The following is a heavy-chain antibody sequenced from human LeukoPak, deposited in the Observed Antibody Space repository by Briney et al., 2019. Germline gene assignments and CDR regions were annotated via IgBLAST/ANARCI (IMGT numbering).Heavy chain of an antibody. J-gene: IGHJ4*02. CDR2: IISNLGAT. CDR3: ATTNDGGGYQWGDFFDY. D-gene: IGHD3-22*01. V-gene: IGHV1-69*04. CDR1: GGTSNSHA. Sequence: SVKVSCKASGGTSNSHAISWVRQAPGQGLEWMGRIISNLGATNRAQKFQDRVTLTADKSTNTAYMELTSLTSDDTVIYYCATTNDGGGYQWGDFFDYWGQGTLVTVSS.